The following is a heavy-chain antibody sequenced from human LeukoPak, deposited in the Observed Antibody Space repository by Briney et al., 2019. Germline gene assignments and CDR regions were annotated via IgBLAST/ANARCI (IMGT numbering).Heavy chain of an antibody. V-gene: IGHV3-9*01. CDR1: GFTFDDYA. Sequence: PGGSLRLSCAASGFTFDDYAMHWVRQAPGKGLEWVSGLTWNSGSLNYADSVKGRFTISRDNAKNSVYLQLNSLRVEDTALYYCAKDRAGSYYDAFNIWGQGTMVTVSS. CDR3: AKDRAGSYYDAFNI. J-gene: IGHJ3*02. D-gene: IGHD1-26*01. CDR2: LTWNSGSL.